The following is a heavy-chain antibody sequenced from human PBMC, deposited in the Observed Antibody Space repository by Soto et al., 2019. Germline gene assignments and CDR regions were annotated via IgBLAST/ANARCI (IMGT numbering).Heavy chain of an antibody. CDR3: ASEDSGSYRTWFDP. J-gene: IGHJ5*02. CDR1: GGTFSSYA. CDR2: IIPIFGTA. Sequence: QVQLVQSGAEVKKPGSSVKVSCKASGGTFSSYAISWVRQAPGQGLEWMGGIIPIFGTANYAQKFQGRVTITADETTSTAYMELSSLISEDTAVYYCASEDSGSYRTWFDPWGQGTLVTVSS. V-gene: IGHV1-69*01. D-gene: IGHD1-26*01.